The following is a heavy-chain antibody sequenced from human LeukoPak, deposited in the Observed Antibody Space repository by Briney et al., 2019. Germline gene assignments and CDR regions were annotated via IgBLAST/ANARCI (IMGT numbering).Heavy chain of an antibody. V-gene: IGHV4-59*08. CDR3: ASLYCSSTSCHFDY. CDR1: GGSISSYY. Sequence: SSETLSLTCTVSGGSISSYYWSWIRQPPGKGLEWIGYIYYSGSTNYNPSFKSRVTISVDTSKNQFSLKLSSVTAADTAVYYCASLYCSSTSCHFDYWGQGTLVTVSS. CDR2: IYYSGST. J-gene: IGHJ4*02. D-gene: IGHD2-2*01.